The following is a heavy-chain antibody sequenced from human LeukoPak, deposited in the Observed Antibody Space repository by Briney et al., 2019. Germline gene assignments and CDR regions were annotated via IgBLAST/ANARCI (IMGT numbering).Heavy chain of an antibody. CDR2: IQYDGSNK. V-gene: IGHV3-30*02. J-gene: IGHJ4*02. CDR3: AKEHGSGSYFDY. Sequence: PGGSLRLSCAASEFTFSNYGMHWVRQAPGKGLEWVAFIQYDGSNKYYGNSVKGRFTISRDTSKNTLYLQMNSLRAEDTAVYHCAKEHGSGSYFDYWGQGTLVTVSS. D-gene: IGHD3-10*01. CDR1: EFTFSNYG.